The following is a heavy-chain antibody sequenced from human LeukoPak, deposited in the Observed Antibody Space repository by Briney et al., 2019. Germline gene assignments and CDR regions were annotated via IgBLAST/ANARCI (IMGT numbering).Heavy chain of an antibody. J-gene: IGHJ3*02. CDR1: GFTFSGSA. CDR3: TRRAWGSGWGAFDI. Sequence: GGSLRLSCAASGFTFSGSAMHWVRQASGKGLEWVGRIRSKANNYATAYAVSVKGRFTISRDDSKNTAHLQMNRLKTEDTAVYYCTRRAWGSGWGAFDIWGQGTMVTVPS. CDR2: IRSKANNYAT. D-gene: IGHD6-19*01. V-gene: IGHV3-73*01.